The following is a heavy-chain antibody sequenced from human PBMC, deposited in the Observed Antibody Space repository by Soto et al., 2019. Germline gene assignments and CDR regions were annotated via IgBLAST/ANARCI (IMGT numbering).Heavy chain of an antibody. CDR2: IYHSGAT. Sequence: QVQLQESGPGLMKPSGTLSLTCAVSGGSISTNWWSWVRQPSGKGLEWIGEIYHSGATNYNPSLKNRVTMSVDKSQNHRSLNLNSVTAADTAVYYCARHIAVSGTRGFDFWGHGTLVTVSS. D-gene: IGHD6-19*01. J-gene: IGHJ4*01. V-gene: IGHV4-4*02. CDR3: ARHIAVSGTRGFDF. CDR1: GGSISTNW.